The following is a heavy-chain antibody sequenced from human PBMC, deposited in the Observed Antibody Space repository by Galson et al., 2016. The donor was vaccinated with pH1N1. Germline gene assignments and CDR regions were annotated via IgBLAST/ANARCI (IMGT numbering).Heavy chain of an antibody. CDR2: ILAIFGTA. CDR1: GGIFRSYA. D-gene: IGHD3-22*01. J-gene: IGHJ3*01. V-gene: IGHV1-69*13. Sequence: SVKVSCKASGGIFRSYAISWVRQAPGQGPEWMGGILAIFGTAKYAQKFQGRLTITADESTTTAYMELSSLRSGDTAVYYCASESGYYVRGDLQHWGQGTLVTVAS. CDR3: ASESGYYVRGDLQH.